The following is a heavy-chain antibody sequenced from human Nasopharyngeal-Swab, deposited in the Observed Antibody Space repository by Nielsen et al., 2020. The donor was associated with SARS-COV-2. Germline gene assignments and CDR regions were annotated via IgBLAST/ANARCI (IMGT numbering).Heavy chain of an antibody. V-gene: IGHV3-9*01. CDR2: ICWNSRSI. D-gene: IGHD5-12*01. Sequence: LKISCAASGFTFDDYVKHWVRQAPGKGLEWVSEICWNSRSIAYADSVKGRFTISRDNAKNSLYLQMNSLTTEDTALYYCATLVATDGYSDYWGQGTLVIVSS. CDR3: ATLVATDGYSDY. J-gene: IGHJ4*02. CDR1: GFTFDDYV.